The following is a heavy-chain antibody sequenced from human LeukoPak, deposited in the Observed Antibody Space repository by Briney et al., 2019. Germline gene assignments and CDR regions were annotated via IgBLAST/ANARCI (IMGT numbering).Heavy chain of an antibody. CDR3: ARGFGYDNWSYRWFDP. V-gene: IGHV4-34*01. J-gene: IGHJ5*02. CDR1: DRSFSGYF. CDR2: INHSGTT. Sequence: PSETLSLTCTVYDRSFSGYFWTWIRQPPGKGLEWIGEINHSGTTNYKPSLKSRVTISVDTSKNQFSLNLTSVTAADTAVYYCARGFGYDNWSYRWFDPWGRGTLVTVSS. D-gene: IGHD1-1*01.